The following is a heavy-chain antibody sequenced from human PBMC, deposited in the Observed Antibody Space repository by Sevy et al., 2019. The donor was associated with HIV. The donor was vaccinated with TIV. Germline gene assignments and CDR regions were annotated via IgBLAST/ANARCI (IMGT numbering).Heavy chain of an antibody. J-gene: IGHJ4*02. CDR1: AGSISSYY. CDR2: IYYSGST. Sequence: SETLSLTCTVSAGSISSYYWSWIRQPPGKGLEWIGYIYYSGSTNYNPSLKSRVTISVDTSKNQFSLKLSSVTAADTAVYYCARASGWYMEDYWGQGTLVTVSS. D-gene: IGHD6-19*01. V-gene: IGHV4-59*01. CDR3: ARASGWYMEDY.